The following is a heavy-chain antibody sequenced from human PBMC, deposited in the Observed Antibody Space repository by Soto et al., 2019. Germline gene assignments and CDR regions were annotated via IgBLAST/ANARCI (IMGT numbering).Heavy chain of an antibody. Sequence: VGSRRLSCAASGFTFSSYGMHWVRQAPGKGLEWVAVISYDGSNKYYADSVKGRFTISRDNSKNTLYLQMNSLRAEDTAVYYCAKGYFPDVWGQGTTVTVSS. V-gene: IGHV3-30*18. CDR2: ISYDGSNK. D-gene: IGHD1-26*01. CDR3: AKGYFPDV. CDR1: GFTFSSYG. J-gene: IGHJ6*02.